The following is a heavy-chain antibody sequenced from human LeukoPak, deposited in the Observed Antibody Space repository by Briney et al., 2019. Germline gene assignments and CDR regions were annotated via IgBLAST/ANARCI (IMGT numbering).Heavy chain of an antibody. CDR3: ATSPYYDFWSGYYAW. CDR1: GYTFTGYY. D-gene: IGHD3-3*01. J-gene: IGHJ4*02. V-gene: IGHV1-2*02. Sequence: ASVKVSCKASGYTFTGYYMHWVRQAPGQGLEWMGWINPNSGGTNYAQKFQGRVTMARDTSISTAYMELSRLRSDDTAVYYCATSPYYDFWSGYYAWWGQGTLVTVSS. CDR2: INPNSGGT.